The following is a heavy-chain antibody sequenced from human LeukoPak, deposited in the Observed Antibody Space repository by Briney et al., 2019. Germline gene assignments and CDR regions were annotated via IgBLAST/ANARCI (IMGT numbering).Heavy chain of an antibody. CDR2: IKQDGSDK. D-gene: IGHD5-24*01. V-gene: IGHV3-7*01. Sequence: GGSLRLSCAASGFTFSSYWMSWVRQAPGKGLEWVANIKQDGSDKYFVDSVRGRFTISRDNAKNSLYLQMNSLRAEDTAVYYCARDAEIRFDPWGQGTLVTVSS. J-gene: IGHJ5*02. CDR3: ARDAEIRFDP. CDR1: GFTFSSYW.